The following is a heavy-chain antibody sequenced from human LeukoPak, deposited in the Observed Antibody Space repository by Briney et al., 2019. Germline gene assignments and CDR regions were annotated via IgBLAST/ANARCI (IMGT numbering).Heavy chain of an antibody. Sequence: SQTLSLTRAISGDSLSSDSAAWNWPTQSPPRGLEWLASTYFRSKWYYDYALAVQGRITINPDTSKNQFSLQLNSVTPEDTAVYFCARDPVGGSTIFDSWGQGTLVTVSS. V-gene: IGHV6-1*01. J-gene: IGHJ4*02. CDR1: GDSLSSDSAA. D-gene: IGHD1-26*01. CDR3: ARDPVGGSTIFDS. CDR2: TYFRSKWYY.